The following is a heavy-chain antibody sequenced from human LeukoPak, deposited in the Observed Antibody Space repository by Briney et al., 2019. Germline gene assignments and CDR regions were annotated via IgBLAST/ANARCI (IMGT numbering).Heavy chain of an antibody. CDR1: GGSISSGGYS. D-gene: IGHD3-22*01. CDR2: IYHSGST. V-gene: IGHV4-30-2*01. CDR3: ARSNYYDSSGYYSYYFDY. J-gene: IGHJ4*02. Sequence: SETLSLTCAVSGGSISSGGYSWSWIRQPPGKGLEWIGYIYHSGSTYYNPSLKSRVTISVDRSKNQFSLKLSSVTAAGTAVYYCARSNYYDSSGYYSYYFDYWGQGTLVTVSS.